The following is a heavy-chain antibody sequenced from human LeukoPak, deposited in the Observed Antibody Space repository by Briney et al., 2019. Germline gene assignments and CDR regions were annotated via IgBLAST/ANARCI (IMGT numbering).Heavy chain of an antibody. CDR2: ISAYNGNT. Sequence: GASVKVSCKASGYTFTSYGISWVRQAPGQGLEWMGWISAYNGNTNYAQKLQGRVTVTTDTSTSTAYMELSSLRSDDKAVYYCVKDRSPEQWLVVNAFDNWGQGTMVTVSS. CDR3: VKDRSPEQWLVVNAFDN. V-gene: IGHV1-18*01. CDR1: GYTFTSYG. D-gene: IGHD6-19*01. J-gene: IGHJ3*02.